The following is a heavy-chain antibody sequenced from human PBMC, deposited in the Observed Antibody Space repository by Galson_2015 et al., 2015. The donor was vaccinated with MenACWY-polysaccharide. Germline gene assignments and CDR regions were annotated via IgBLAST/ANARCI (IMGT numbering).Heavy chain of an antibody. J-gene: IGHJ5*02. D-gene: IGHD3-22*01. V-gene: IGHV4-59*01. CDR1: GGSMSPYH. CDR2: IHYSGGT. Sequence: SETLSLTCTVSGGSMSPYHWTWIRQSPGKGLEWLGWIHYSGGTKYSPSLKSRVTISVDTSENQFSLKLSSVTTADTAVYYCARIGGMNKGNYYNHGWFDPWGQGTLVTVSS. CDR3: ARIGGMNKGNYYNHGWFDP.